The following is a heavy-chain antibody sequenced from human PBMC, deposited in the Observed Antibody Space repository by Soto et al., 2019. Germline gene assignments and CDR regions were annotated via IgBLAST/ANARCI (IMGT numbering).Heavy chain of an antibody. CDR3: ARELNAFDV. J-gene: IGHJ3*01. D-gene: IGHD1-26*01. Sequence: QVQLQQWGAGLLKPSETLSLTCAVSGASFSGFYWSWIRQLPGKGLEWIAEINHRGSTNYNPSLRSRVTISVDASKNQFSLNLNSVTAADTAVYFCARELNAFDVWGQGTLVTVSS. V-gene: IGHV4-34*01. CDR1: GASFSGFY. CDR2: INHRGST.